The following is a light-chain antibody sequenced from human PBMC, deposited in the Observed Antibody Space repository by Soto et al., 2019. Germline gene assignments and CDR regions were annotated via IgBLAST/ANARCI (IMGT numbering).Light chain of an antibody. J-gene: IGKJ4*01. CDR1: QSVSNR. Sequence: EIVFTQSPATLSLSPGQRATLSCGASQSVSNRLAWYQQRPGLAPRLLIYDASTWATGIPDRFSGSGSGRDFTLTISRLEPEDSAVYYCQQYAGSPLTFGGGTKVEIK. V-gene: IGKV3D-20*01. CDR2: DAS. CDR3: QQYAGSPLT.